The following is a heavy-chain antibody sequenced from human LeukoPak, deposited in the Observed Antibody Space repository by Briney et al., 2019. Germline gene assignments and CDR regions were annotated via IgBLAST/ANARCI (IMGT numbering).Heavy chain of an antibody. D-gene: IGHD3-10*01. V-gene: IGHV4-59*01. CDR2: IYYTGST. Sequence: MPSETLSLTCTVSGGSISSYHWSWIRQPPGKGLEWIGYIYYTGSTNYNPSLKSRVTISVDTSKNQFSLKLSSATAADTAVYYCARHYGSGKPWFDYWGQGTLVTVSS. CDR1: GGSISSYH. J-gene: IGHJ4*02. CDR3: ARHYGSGKPWFDY.